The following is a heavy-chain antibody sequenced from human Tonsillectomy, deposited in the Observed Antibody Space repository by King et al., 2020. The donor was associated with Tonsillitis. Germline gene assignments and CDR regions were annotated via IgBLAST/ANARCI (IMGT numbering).Heavy chain of an antibody. CDR3: AGRSASESNGWYFDL. CDR2: INNIGDNT. V-gene: IGHV3-64*02. Sequence: VQLVESGEGLVQPGGSLRLSCAASGFTFSTYGMHLVRQAPGRGLEYVSAINNIGDNTFYAGSLKGRFTISRDNSKNTLYLQMGILRPEDMAVYYCAGRSASESNGWYFDLWGRGALVTVSS. CDR1: GFTFSTYG. D-gene: IGHD1-26*01. J-gene: IGHJ2*01.